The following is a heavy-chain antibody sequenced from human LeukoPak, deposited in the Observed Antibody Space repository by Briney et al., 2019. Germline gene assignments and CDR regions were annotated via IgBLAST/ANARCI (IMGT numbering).Heavy chain of an antibody. Sequence: GGSLRLSCAASGFTFDDYGMSWVRQAPGKGLEWVSGINWNGGSTGYADSVKGRFTISRDNAKNSLYLQMNSLRAEDTALYYCARVVSYARNYYYMGVWGKGTTVTVSS. J-gene: IGHJ6*03. CDR1: GFTFDDYG. CDR2: INWNGGST. CDR3: ARVVSYARNYYYMGV. V-gene: IGHV3-20*04. D-gene: IGHD1-26*01.